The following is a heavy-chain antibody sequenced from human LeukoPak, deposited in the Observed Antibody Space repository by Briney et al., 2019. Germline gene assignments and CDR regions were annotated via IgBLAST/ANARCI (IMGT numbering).Heavy chain of an antibody. V-gene: IGHV4-59*01. CDR3: ARSPVRIAAPGRGFDY. J-gene: IGHJ4*02. Sequence: RASETLSLTCNVSGGSISTYYWSWIRQPPGKGLEWIGYIYYSGSTNYNPSLKSRVTISVDTSKSQFSLKLSSVTAADTAVYYCARSPVRIAAPGRGFDYWGQGTLVTVSS. CDR2: IYYSGST. D-gene: IGHD6-13*01. CDR1: GGSISTYY.